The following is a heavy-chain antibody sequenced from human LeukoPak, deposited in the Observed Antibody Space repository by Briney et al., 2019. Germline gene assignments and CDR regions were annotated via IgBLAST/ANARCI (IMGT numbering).Heavy chain of an antibody. V-gene: IGHV3-21*01. Sequence: GGSLRLSCAASGFTFSSYSMNWVRQAPGKGLEWVSSISSSSSYIYYADSVKGRFTISRDNAENSLYLQMNSLRAEDTAVYYCARDVYNWNYEVFDYWGQGTLVTVSS. D-gene: IGHD1-7*01. CDR2: ISSSSSYI. CDR3: ARDVYNWNYEVFDY. CDR1: GFTFSSYS. J-gene: IGHJ4*02.